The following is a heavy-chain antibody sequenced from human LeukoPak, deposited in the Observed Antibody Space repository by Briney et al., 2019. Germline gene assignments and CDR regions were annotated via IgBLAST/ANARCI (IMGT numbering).Heavy chain of an antibody. CDR3: ARALTGELDY. CDR2: IYYSGST. J-gene: IGHJ4*02. CDR1: GGSISSYY. V-gene: IGHV4-59*01. D-gene: IGHD3-10*01. Sequence: NPSETLSLTCTVSGGSISSYYWSWIRQPPGKGLEWIGYIYYSGSTNYNPSLKSRVTISVDTSKNQFSLKLSSVTAADTAVYCCARALTGELDYWGQGTLVTVSS.